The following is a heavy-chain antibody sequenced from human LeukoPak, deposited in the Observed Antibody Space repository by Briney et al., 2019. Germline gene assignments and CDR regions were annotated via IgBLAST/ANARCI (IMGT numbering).Heavy chain of an antibody. V-gene: IGHV4-59*08. CDR1: GGSISSYH. J-gene: IGHJ4*02. Sequence: SETLSLTCTVSGGSISSYHWSWIRQPPGKGLEWIGYIYYSGSTNYNPSLKSRVTISVDTSKNQFSLKLSSVTAADTAVYYCARHPILTGYYRPSFYFDYWGQGTLVTVSS. CDR3: ARHPILTGYYRPSFYFDY. CDR2: IYYSGST. D-gene: IGHD3-9*01.